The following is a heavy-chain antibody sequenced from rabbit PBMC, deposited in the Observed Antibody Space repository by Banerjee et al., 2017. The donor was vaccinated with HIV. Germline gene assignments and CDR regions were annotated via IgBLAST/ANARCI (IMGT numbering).Heavy chain of an antibody. J-gene: IGHJ4*01. D-gene: IGHD4-1*01. CDR1: GFSFSSNYW. V-gene: IGHV1S43*01. CDR3: ARDLAGVIGWNFNL. CDR2: IFTASAGT. Sequence: QEQLEESGGDLVKPEGSLTLTCTASGFSFSSNYWICWVRQAPGKGLEWIACIFTASAGTSYANWAKGRFTISRSTSLNTVDLKMTSLTAADTATYFCARDLAGVIGWNFNLWGPGTLVTVS.